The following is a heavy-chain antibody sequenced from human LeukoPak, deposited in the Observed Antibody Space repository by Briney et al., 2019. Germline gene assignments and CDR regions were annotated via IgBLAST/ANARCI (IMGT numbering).Heavy chain of an antibody. CDR2: IYYSGST. J-gene: IGHJ4*02. Sequence: SETLSLTCTVSGGSISSSSYYWGWIRQPPGKGLEWIGSIYYSGSTYYNPSLKSRVTISVDTSKNQFSLKLSSVTAADTAVYYCARDRGSSELDYWGQGTLVTVSS. CDR3: ARDRGSSELDY. V-gene: IGHV4-39*07. D-gene: IGHD3-10*01. CDR1: GGSISSSSYY.